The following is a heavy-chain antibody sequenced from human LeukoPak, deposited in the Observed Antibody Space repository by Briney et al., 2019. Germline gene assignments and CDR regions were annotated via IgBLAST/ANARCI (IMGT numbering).Heavy chain of an antibody. Sequence: SETLSLTCTVSGGSISNYYWSWIRQPAGKGLEWIGHICTSGSPTYNPSLKSRVTLSVDASKNQFSLKLSSVTAADTAVYYCARHLPYSSGWYPPFDYWGQGTLVTVSS. CDR2: ICTSGSP. J-gene: IGHJ4*02. V-gene: IGHV4-4*07. D-gene: IGHD6-19*01. CDR3: ARHLPYSSGWYPPFDY. CDR1: GGSISNYY.